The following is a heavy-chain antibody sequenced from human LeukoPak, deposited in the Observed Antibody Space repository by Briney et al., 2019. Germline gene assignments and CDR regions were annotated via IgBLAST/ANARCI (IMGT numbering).Heavy chain of an antibody. D-gene: IGHD6-13*01. CDR2: TYYRSKWNN. CDR3: ARAWEDSSSWLFDY. Sequence: SQTLSLTCAISGDSVSSNSAAWDWIRQSPSRGLEWLGRTYYRSKWNNAYAVSVKSRITINPDTSKNQFSLQLNTVTPEDTAVYYCARAWEDSSSWLFDYWGQGTLVTVSS. V-gene: IGHV6-1*01. CDR1: GDSVSSNSAA. J-gene: IGHJ4*02.